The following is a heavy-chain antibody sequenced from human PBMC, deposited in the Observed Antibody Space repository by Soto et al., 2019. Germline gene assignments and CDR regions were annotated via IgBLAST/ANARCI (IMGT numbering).Heavy chain of an antibody. J-gene: IGHJ4*02. CDR1: GFTFSTYG. D-gene: IGHD1-26*01. V-gene: IGHV3-33*01. CDR3: TRAVGPFDY. Sequence: GGSLRLSCAASGFTFSTYGMHWVRQAPGMGLEWVAVIWSDGSHKDYADSVKGRFTISRDNSKNTLYLQMNSLRVEDTAVYYCTRAVGPFDYWGQGTLVTVSS. CDR2: IWSDGSHK.